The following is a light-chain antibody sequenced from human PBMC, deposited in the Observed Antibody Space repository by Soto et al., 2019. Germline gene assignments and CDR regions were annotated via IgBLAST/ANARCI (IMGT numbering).Light chain of an antibody. Sequence: QSALTQPASVSGSPGQSITISCTGTSSDVGAYNYVSWYQQHPGKAPKLMIYEVTNRPSGTSNRFSGSKSGNTASLTISGLQADDEADYYCSSYTSSKILLFGGGTKLTVL. CDR3: SSYTSSKILL. V-gene: IGLV2-14*01. J-gene: IGLJ2*01. CDR1: SSDVGAYNY. CDR2: EVT.